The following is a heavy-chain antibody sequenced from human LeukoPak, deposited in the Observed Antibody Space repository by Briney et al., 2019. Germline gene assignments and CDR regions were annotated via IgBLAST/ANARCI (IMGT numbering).Heavy chain of an antibody. CDR2: ISGSGGST. Sequence: GGSLRLSCAAAGLTFSTYAMNWVRQAPGKGLEWVSTISGSGGSTCYADSVKGRFTISRDNSKNTLYLQMNSLRAEDTAVYYCGVSVSLNYWGQGTLVTVSS. CDR3: GVSVSLNY. V-gene: IGHV3-23*01. D-gene: IGHD5/OR15-5a*01. J-gene: IGHJ4*02. CDR1: GLTFSTYA.